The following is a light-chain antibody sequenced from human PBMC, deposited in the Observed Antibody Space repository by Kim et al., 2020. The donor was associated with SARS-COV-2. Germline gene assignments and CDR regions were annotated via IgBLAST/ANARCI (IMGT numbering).Light chain of an antibody. CDR2: EVT. CDR1: RNDIGIYNR. J-gene: IGLJ1*01. Sequence: GQSVTIPCTGTRNDIGIYNRVSWYQQPPGTAPKLIIYEVTNRPSGVPDRFSGSKSGNTASLIISGLQAEDEADYYCSSYTSRNIYVFGIGTKVTVL. CDR3: SSYTSRNIYV. V-gene: IGLV2-18*02.